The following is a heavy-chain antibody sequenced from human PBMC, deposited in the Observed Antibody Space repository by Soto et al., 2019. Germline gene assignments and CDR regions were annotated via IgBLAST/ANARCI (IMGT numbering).Heavy chain of an antibody. J-gene: IGHJ4*02. Sequence: QVQLVESGGGVVQPGRSLRLSCTASGFTFSSYGMHWVRQAPGKGLEWVAVIWYDGSNKYYADSVKGRFTISRDNSKNXXYLQMNSLRAEDTAVYYCARRGFCSSSDCSQRLDYWGQGTLVTVSS. CDR1: GFTFSSYG. CDR3: ARRGFCSSSDCSQRLDY. CDR2: IWYDGSNK. V-gene: IGHV3-33*01. D-gene: IGHD2-2*01.